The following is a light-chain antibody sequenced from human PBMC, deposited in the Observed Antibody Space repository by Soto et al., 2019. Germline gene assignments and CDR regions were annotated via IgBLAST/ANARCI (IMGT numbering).Light chain of an antibody. CDR1: SSDVGGYKY. CDR2: DVS. V-gene: IGLV2-14*01. CDR3: SSYTSSSSYV. Sequence: QSVLTRPASGSGWPGQSIAISCTGTSSDVGGYKYVSWYQQYPGKAPKLMIYDVSNRPSGVSDRFSGSKSGNTASLTISGLQSEDEADYYCSSYTSSSSYVFGTGTKVTVL. J-gene: IGLJ1*01.